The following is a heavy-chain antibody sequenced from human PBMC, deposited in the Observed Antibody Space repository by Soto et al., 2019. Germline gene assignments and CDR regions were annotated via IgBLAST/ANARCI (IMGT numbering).Heavy chain of an antibody. Sequence: GGSLRLSCAASGFTFSSYGMHWVRQAPGKGLEWVAVIWYDGSNKYYADSVKGRFTISRDNSKNTLYLQMNSLRAEDTAVYYCARDGGYNWNDYYYYYMDVWGKGTTVTVSS. D-gene: IGHD1-1*01. CDR1: GFTFSSYG. J-gene: IGHJ6*03. CDR3: ARDGGYNWNDYYYYYMDV. CDR2: IWYDGSNK. V-gene: IGHV3-33*01.